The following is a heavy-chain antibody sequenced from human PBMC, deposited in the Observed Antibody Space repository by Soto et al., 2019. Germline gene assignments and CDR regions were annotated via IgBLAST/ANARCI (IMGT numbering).Heavy chain of an antibody. CDR2: IYYSGST. Sequence: SETLSLTCTVSGGSISSSSYYWGWIHQPPGKGLEWIGSIYYSGSTYYNPSLKSRVTISVDTSKNQFSLKLSSVTAADTAVYYCASPGRLNYDFWSGYYTASLLNYYYYYMDVWGKGTTVTVSS. V-gene: IGHV4-39*01. J-gene: IGHJ6*03. D-gene: IGHD3-3*01. CDR1: GGSISSSSYY. CDR3: ASPGRLNYDFWSGYYTASLLNYYYYYMDV.